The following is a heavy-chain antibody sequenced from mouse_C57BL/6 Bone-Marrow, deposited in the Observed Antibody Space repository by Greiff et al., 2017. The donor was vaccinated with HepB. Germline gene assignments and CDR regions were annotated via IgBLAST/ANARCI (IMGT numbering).Heavy chain of an antibody. V-gene: IGHV1-50*01. Sequence: QVQLQQPGAELVKPGASVKLSCKASGYTFTSYWMQWVKQRPGQGLEWIGEIDPSDSYNNYNQKFKGKATLTVDTSSSTAYMQLSSLTSEDSAVYYCARDGNGFAYWGQGTLVTVSA. CDR1: GYTFTSYW. D-gene: IGHD1-1*01. CDR3: ARDGNGFAY. CDR2: IDPSDSYN. J-gene: IGHJ3*01.